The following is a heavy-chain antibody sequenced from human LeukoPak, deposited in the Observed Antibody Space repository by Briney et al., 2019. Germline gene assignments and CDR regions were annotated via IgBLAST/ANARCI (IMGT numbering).Heavy chain of an antibody. V-gene: IGHV4-59*08. CDR3: ARQKDSDWAYYFDY. J-gene: IGHJ4*02. CDR1: GGSLSSDY. CDR2: IYYIGST. D-gene: IGHD6-19*01. Sequence: PSDTLSLTCTVSGGSLSSDYWSWTRQSPGRGLEWISYIYYIGSTNYTPSLDSRVRISIDRSKNQFSLKLSSVTAADTAVYYCARQKDSDWAYYFDYWGQGALVTVSS.